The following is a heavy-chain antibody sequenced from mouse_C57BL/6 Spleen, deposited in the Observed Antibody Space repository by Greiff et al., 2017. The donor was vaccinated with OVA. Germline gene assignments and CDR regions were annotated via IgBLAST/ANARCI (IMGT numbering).Heavy chain of an antibody. CDR3: ARGYYGSSKGYFDY. V-gene: IGHV1-81*01. CDR1: GYTFTSYG. Sequence: VQLQQSGAELARPGASVKLSCKASGYTFTSYGISWVKQRTGQGLEWIGEIYPRSGNTYYNEKFKGKATLTADKSSSTAYMELRSLTSEDSAVYFCARGYYGSSKGYFDYWGQGTTLTVSS. CDR2: IYPRSGNT. J-gene: IGHJ2*01. D-gene: IGHD1-1*01.